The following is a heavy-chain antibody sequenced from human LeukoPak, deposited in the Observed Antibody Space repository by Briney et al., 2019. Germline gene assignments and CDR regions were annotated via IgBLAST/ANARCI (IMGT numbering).Heavy chain of an antibody. V-gene: IGHV3-30*02. J-gene: IGHJ6*02. CDR2: IRYDGTNK. CDR1: GFAFSNYG. Sequence: GGSLRLSCATSGFAFSNYGIHWVRQAPGKGLEWVAFIRYDGTNKYYADSVKGRFTISRDNSKNTLYLQMNSLRAEDTAVYFCVSLTSLYSYSGLDVWGQGTTVTVSS. CDR3: VSLTSLYSYSGLDV. D-gene: IGHD2-2*01.